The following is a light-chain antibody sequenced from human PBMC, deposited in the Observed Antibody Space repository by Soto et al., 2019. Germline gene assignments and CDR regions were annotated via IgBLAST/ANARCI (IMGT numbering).Light chain of an antibody. CDR1: QGISSN. CDR3: QQYNTWPLT. J-gene: IGKJ4*01. V-gene: IGKV3D-15*01. Sequence: EIVLTQSPGTLSLSPGERATLSCRASQGISSNLAWYQQKPGQAPRLLMYAASTRATGIPARFSGSGSGTEFTLTISSLQSEDFAVYYCQQYNTWPLTFGGGTKVDIK. CDR2: AAS.